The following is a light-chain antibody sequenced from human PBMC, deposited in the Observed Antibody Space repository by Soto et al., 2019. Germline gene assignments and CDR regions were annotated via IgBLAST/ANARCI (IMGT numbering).Light chain of an antibody. J-gene: IGKJ2*01. Sequence: EIVLTQSPGTLSLSPGERATVSCRASQSVSSRYLAWYQQKPGQAPRLLIYDASNRATGIPDRFSGSGSGTDFTLTISRLAHEDFAVYFCQQYNNSPEYTFGQGTKLEIK. CDR2: DAS. V-gene: IGKV3-20*01. CDR3: QQYNNSPEYT. CDR1: QSVSSRY.